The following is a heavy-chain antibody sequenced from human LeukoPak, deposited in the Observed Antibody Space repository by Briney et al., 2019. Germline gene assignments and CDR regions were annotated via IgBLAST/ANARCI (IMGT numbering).Heavy chain of an antibody. CDR3: ARGQGGYSYGYNY. CDR2: IYYSGST. V-gene: IGHV4-39*01. D-gene: IGHD5-18*01. J-gene: IGHJ4*02. CDR1: GGSISSSSYY. Sequence: SETLSLTCTVSGGSISSSSYYWGWIRQPPGKGLEWIGSIYYSGSTYYNPSLKSRVTISVDTSKNQFSLKLSSVTAADTAVYYCARGQGGYSYGYNYWGQGTLVTVSS.